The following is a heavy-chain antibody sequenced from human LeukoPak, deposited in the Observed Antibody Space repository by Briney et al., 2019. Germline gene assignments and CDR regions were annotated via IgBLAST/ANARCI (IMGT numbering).Heavy chain of an antibody. V-gene: IGHV1-69*04. J-gene: IGHJ4*02. CDR1: GGTFSSYA. CDR3: ARDLTGYYWCSSTSCSRYYFDY. Sequence: GASVKVSCKASGGTFSSYAIGWVRQAPGQGLEWMGRIIPILGIANYAQKFQDRVTITADKSTSTAYMELSSLRSEDTAVYYCARDLTGYYWCSSTSCSRYYFDYWGQGTLVTVSS. CDR2: IIPILGIA. D-gene: IGHD2-2*01.